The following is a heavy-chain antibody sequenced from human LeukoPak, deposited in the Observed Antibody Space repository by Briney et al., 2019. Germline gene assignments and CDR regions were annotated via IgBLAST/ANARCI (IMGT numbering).Heavy chain of an antibody. J-gene: IGHJ4*02. D-gene: IGHD5-18*01. Sequence: SETLSLTCLVSGGSISGSHWSWIRQPPGKGLEWIGYIHYTGSTNYNPSLKSRVTISVDTSKKQFSLKLSSVTAANTAVYYCARDRGTSYGTFDYWGQGTLVTVSS. CDR2: IHYTGST. V-gene: IGHV4-59*12. CDR1: GGSISGSH. CDR3: ARDRGTSYGTFDY.